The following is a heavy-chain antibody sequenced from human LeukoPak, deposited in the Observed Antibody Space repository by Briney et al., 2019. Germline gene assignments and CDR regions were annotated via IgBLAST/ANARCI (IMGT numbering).Heavy chain of an antibody. CDR1: GGSISSYY. D-gene: IGHD3-22*01. J-gene: IGHJ3*02. Sequence: PSETLSLTCTVSGGSISSYYWNRIRQPPGKGLEWIGNMYNSGSTNYNPSLKSRVTISVDTSKNQFSVKLSSVTAADTAVYYCARDPSDYYDSGGRRDVFDIWGQGIMVTVSS. CDR3: ARDPSDYYDSGGRRDVFDI. V-gene: IGHV4-59*12. CDR2: MYNSGST.